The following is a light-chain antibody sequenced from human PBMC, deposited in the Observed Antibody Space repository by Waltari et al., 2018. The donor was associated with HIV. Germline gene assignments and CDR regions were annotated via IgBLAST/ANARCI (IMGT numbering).Light chain of an antibody. CDR2: FAS. Sequence: DILLTQSPSSLSASVGDRVTITCRSSQPIQNFLAWYRQRPGEAPPPLIFFASQLNSGVSSRFGGRASGTDFNLTINGLQAEDFTTYFCQQLFAFPRTFGQGTRLDI. V-gene: IGKV1-17*01. CDR3: QQLFAFPRT. J-gene: IGKJ1*01. CDR1: QPIQNF.